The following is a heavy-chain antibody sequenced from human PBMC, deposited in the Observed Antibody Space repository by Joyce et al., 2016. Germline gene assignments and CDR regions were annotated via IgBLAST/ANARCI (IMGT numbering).Heavy chain of an antibody. CDR3: AVPHSDRSCSGGSCYSPFDS. CDR2: IGGSGGRT. V-gene: IGHV3-23*01. J-gene: IGHJ4*02. D-gene: IGHD2-15*01. Sequence: EVQLLESGGGLVQPGGSLRLSCTTSGFTFSSDAMRWVGQAHGRGLECVAAIGGSGGRTHYPDSLKGLFTISKDHSKNTLNLQMNSLRIEDTAVYYCAVPHSDRSCSGGSCYSPFDSWGQGVPVTVSS. CDR1: GFTFSSDA.